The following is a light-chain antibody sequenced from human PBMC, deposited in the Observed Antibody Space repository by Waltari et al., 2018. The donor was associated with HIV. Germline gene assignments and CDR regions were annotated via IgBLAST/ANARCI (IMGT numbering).Light chain of an antibody. CDR3: QQYNNWLQRT. CDR1: QSVSSN. V-gene: IGKV3-15*01. Sequence: DRVMTQSPATLSVSPGDRATLSCRASQSVSSNLAWYQQKPGQAPRLLIYGASTRATGIPARFSGSGSGTEFTLTISSLQSEDFAVYYCQQYNNWLQRTFGQGTKVEIK. CDR2: GAS. J-gene: IGKJ1*01.